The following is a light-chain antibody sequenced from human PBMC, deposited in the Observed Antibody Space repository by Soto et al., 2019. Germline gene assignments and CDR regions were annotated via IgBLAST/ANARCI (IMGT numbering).Light chain of an antibody. CDR2: DAS. J-gene: IGKJ1*01. CDR3: QQYGGSPRT. CDR1: QTISTW. V-gene: IGKV1-5*01. Sequence: DIQVTQSPPTLSASVGDRATITCRASQTISTWLAWYQQKPGKAPNLLIYDASSLKSGVPSRFSGSGSGTEFTLTISSLQPDDFATYYCQQYGGSPRTFGQGTKVDIK.